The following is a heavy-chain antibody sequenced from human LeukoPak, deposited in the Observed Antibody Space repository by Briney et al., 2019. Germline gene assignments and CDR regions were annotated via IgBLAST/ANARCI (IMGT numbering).Heavy chain of an antibody. CDR1: GGTFSIYA. V-gene: IGHV1-69*06. D-gene: IGHD2-2*01. CDR3: AREAIVVVPAAMEGASRFDP. CDR2: IIPIFGTA. J-gene: IGHJ5*02. Sequence: SVNVSCKASGGTFSIYAISWVRQAPGQGLEWMGGIIPIFGTANYAQKFQGRVTITADKSTSTAYMELSSLRSEDTAVYYCAREAIVVVPAAMEGASRFDPWGQGTLVTVSS.